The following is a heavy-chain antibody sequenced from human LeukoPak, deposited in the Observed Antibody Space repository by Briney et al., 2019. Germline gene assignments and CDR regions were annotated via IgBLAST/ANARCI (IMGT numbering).Heavy chain of an antibody. Sequence: SETLSLTCTVSGGSISSGYYYWSWIRQPPGKGLEYIGYVYYGGTYYNPSLKSRVTISVDTSKNQFSLKLSSVTAADTAVYYCARGTWSSSIDYWGQGTLVTVSS. V-gene: IGHV4-30-4*01. CDR2: VYYGGT. J-gene: IGHJ4*02. CDR3: ARGTWSSSIDY. D-gene: IGHD6-6*01. CDR1: GGSISSGYYY.